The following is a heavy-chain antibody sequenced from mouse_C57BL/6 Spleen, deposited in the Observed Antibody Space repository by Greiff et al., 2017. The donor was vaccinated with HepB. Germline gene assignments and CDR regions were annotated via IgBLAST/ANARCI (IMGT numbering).Heavy chain of an antibody. D-gene: IGHD1-1*01. J-gene: IGHJ4*01. CDR2: INPSSGYT. Sequence: QVQLQQSGAELARPGASVKMSCKASGYTFTSYTMHWVKQRPGQGLEWIGYINPSSGYTKYNQKFKDKATLTADKSSSTAYMHLSSLPSEDSAVYYCARSYYGSSLYYYAMDYWGQGTSVTVSS. V-gene: IGHV1-4*01. CDR3: ARSYYGSSLYYYAMDY. CDR1: GYTFTSYT.